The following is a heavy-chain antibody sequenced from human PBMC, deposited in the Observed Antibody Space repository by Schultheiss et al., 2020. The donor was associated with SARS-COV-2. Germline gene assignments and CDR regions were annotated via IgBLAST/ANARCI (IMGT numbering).Heavy chain of an antibody. J-gene: IGHJ3*02. Sequence: GGSLRLSCAASGFTFDDYAMHWVRQAPGKGLEWVSGISWNSGSIGYADSVKGRFTISRDNAKNSLYLQMNSLRAEDTAVYYCARGVEMATQLPHAFDIWGQGTMVTVSS. CDR1: GFTFDDYA. CDR3: ARGVEMATQLPHAFDI. V-gene: IGHV3-9*01. D-gene: IGHD5-24*01. CDR2: ISWNSGSI.